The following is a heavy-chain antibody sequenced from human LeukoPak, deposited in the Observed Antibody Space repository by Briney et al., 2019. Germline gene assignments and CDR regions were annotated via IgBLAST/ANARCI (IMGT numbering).Heavy chain of an antibody. Sequence: PGGSLRLSCTASGFSLSRYWMSWVRQAPGKGLEWVANIRQDGDEKHYVDSVKGRLTISRDNAKNSVYLQMTSLRAVDTAVYFCAREGDTSPGLDYWGQGALVTVSS. J-gene: IGHJ4*02. CDR2: IRQDGDEK. CDR3: AREGDTSPGLDY. V-gene: IGHV3-7*01. CDR1: GFSLSRYW.